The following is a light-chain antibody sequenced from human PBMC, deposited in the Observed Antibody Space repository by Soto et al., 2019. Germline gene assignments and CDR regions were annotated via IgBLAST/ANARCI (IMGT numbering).Light chain of an antibody. CDR3: QQSYSTPRIT. CDR2: AAS. Sequence: DIQMTQSPSSLSASVGDRFTITCRASQSISSYLNWYQQKPGKAPKPLIYAASSLQSGVPSRFSGSGSGTDFTLTISSLQPEDFATYYCQQSYSTPRITFGQGTKVDIK. J-gene: IGKJ1*01. CDR1: QSISSY. V-gene: IGKV1-39*01.